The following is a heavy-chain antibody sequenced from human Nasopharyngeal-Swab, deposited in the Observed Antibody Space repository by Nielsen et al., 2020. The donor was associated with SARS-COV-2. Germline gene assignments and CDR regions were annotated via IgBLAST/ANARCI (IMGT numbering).Heavy chain of an antibody. Sequence: GESLKISCAASGFTFSSYSMNWVRQAPGKGLEWVSSISSSSYIYYADSVKGRFTISRDSAKNSLYLQMNNLRAEDTAVYYCARGYCSSGSCYAKHYGMDVWGQGTTVTVSS. V-gene: IGHV3-21*01. CDR3: ARGYCSSGSCYAKHYGMDV. J-gene: IGHJ6*02. D-gene: IGHD2-15*01. CDR2: ISSSSYI. CDR1: GFTFSSYS.